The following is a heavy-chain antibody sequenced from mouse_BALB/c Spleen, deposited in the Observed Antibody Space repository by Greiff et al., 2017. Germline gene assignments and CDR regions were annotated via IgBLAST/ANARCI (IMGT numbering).Heavy chain of an antibody. CDR2: ISYDGSN. V-gene: IGHV3-6*02. CDR3: ARDRYDGYYGDYFDY. Sequence: DVKLVESGPGLVKPSQSLSLTCSVTGYSITSGYYWNWIRQFPGNKLEWMGYISYDGSNNYNPSLKNRISITRDTSKNQFFLKLNSVTTEDTATYYCARDRYDGYYGDYFDYWGQGTTLTVSS. CDR1: GYSITSGYY. D-gene: IGHD2-3*01. J-gene: IGHJ2*01.